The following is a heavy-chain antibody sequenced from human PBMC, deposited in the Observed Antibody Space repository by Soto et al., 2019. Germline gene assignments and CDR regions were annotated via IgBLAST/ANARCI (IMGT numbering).Heavy chain of an antibody. CDR1: GYTFTSYA. J-gene: IGHJ6*02. CDR3: AIGYCSGGSCRNYYYYGMDV. Sequence: QVQLVQSGAEVKKPGASVKVSCKASGYTFTSYAMHWVRQAPGQRLEWMGWINAGNGNTKYSQKFQGRVTITRDTSASTAYMELSSLRSEDTAVYYCAIGYCSGGSCRNYYYYGMDVWGQGTTVTVSS. CDR2: INAGNGNT. V-gene: IGHV1-3*01. D-gene: IGHD2-15*01.